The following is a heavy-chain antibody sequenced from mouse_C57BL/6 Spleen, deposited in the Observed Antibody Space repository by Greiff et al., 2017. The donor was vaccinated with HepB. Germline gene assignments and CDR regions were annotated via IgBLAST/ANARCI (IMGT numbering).Heavy chain of an antibody. J-gene: IGHJ4*01. CDR3: ARREGAMDY. V-gene: IGHV5-17*01. Sequence: EVQLVESGGGLVKPGGSLKLSCAASGFTFSDYGMHWVRQAPEKGLEWVAYISSGSSTIYYADTVKGRFTISRDKAKNTLFLQIASLRSGDTAMYYCARREGAMDYWGQGTSVTVSS. CDR2: ISSGSSTI. CDR1: GFTFSDYG.